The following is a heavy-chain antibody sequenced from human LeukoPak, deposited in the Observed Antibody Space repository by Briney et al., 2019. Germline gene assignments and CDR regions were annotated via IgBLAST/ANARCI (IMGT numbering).Heavy chain of an antibody. CDR3: ARRDYAAWFDP. Sequence: SETLSLTCNVSGDSTTSGGFYWAWIRQSPGKGLEWIGNGYYSGTTQYNPSLKGRVTISMDMSKNQFSLNLNSVSVTDTAIYYCARRDYAAWFDPWGQGTLVTVSS. CDR2: GYYSGTT. J-gene: IGHJ5*02. D-gene: IGHD4/OR15-4a*01. CDR1: GDSTTSGGFY. V-gene: IGHV4-39*01.